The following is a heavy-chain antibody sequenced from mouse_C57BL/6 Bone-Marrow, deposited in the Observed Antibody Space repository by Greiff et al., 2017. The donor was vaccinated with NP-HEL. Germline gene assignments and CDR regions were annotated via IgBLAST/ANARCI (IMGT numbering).Heavy chain of an antibody. D-gene: IGHD4-1*01. CDR1: GFTFSDYY. CDR3: ARLGNWDAFDY. Sequence: EVKLVESGGGLVQPGGSLKLSCAASGFTFSDYYMYWVRQTPEKRLEWVAYISNGGGSTYYPDTVKGRFTISRDNAKNTLYLQMSRLKSEDTAMYYCARLGNWDAFDYWGQGTTLTVSS. V-gene: IGHV5-12*01. J-gene: IGHJ2*01. CDR2: ISNGGGST.